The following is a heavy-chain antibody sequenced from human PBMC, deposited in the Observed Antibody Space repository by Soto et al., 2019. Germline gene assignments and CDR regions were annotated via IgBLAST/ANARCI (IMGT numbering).Heavy chain of an antibody. Sequence: QVQLVQSGAEVKKAGSSVKVSCKTSGGTFSSYAISWVRQAPGQGLEWMGGIIPILGTTNYAQKFQGRVTITADESTSTADMELSSLRSEDTAVYYCARDGEEMATNHYYYYGMDVWGQGTTVSVSS. CDR1: GGTFSSYA. V-gene: IGHV1-69*11. CDR2: IIPILGTT. CDR3: ARDGEEMATNHYYYYGMDV. D-gene: IGHD5-12*01. J-gene: IGHJ6*02.